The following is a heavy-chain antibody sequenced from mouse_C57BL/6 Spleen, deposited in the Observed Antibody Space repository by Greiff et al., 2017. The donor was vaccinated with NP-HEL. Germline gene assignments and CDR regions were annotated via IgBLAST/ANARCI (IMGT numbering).Heavy chain of an antibody. Sequence: EVQGVESGGGLVQPGGSLSLSCAASGFTFTDYYMSWVRQPPGKALEWLGFIRNKANGYTTEYSASVKGRFTISRDNSQSSLYLQMNALRAEDSATYYCARYSDGYGVAYWGQWTLVTVSA. J-gene: IGHJ3*01. CDR3: ARYSDGYGVAY. D-gene: IGHD2-3*01. CDR2: IRNKANGYTT. V-gene: IGHV7-3*01. CDR1: GFTFTDYY.